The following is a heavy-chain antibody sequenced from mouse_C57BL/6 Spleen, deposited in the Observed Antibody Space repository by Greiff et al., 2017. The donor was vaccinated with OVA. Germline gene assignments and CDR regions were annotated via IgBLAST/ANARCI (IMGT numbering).Heavy chain of an antibody. CDR3: ARGLVDY. Sequence: DVKLVESGGGLVKPGGSLKLSCAASGFTFSDYGMHWVRQAPEKGLEWVAYISSGSSTIYYADTVKGRYTIPRDNAKNTLFLQMTSLRSEDTAMYYCARGLVDYWGQGTSVTVSS. CDR1: GFTFSDYG. J-gene: IGHJ4*01. CDR2: ISSGSSTI. V-gene: IGHV5-17*01. D-gene: IGHD3-1*01.